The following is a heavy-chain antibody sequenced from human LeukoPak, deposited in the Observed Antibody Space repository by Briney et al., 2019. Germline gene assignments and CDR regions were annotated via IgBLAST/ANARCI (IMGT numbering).Heavy chain of an antibody. CDR1: GITVSSYA. CDR3: AKDPNGDYIGAFDM. V-gene: IGHV3-23*01. Sequence: GGSLRLSCAASGITVSSYAMTWVRQAPGKGLEWGSSISGRGGRTLYADSVKGRFTISRDNFKNTLYLQMNSLRAEDTAVYHCAKDPNGDYIGAFDMWGQGTMVTVSS. J-gene: IGHJ3*02. D-gene: IGHD4-17*01. CDR2: ISGRGGRT.